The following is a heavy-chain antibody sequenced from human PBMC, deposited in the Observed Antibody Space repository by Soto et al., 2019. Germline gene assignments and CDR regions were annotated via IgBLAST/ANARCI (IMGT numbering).Heavy chain of an antibody. D-gene: IGHD1-26*01. Sequence: QLQLQESGPGLVKPSETLSLTCTVSGGSISSSSYYWGWIRQPPGKGLEWIGSIYYSGSTYYNPSLKSRVTISVDTSKNQFSLKLSSVTAADTAVYYCARQDGSYSGSYGLPDYWGQGTLVTVSS. CDR2: IYYSGST. CDR3: ARQDGSYSGSYGLPDY. J-gene: IGHJ4*02. V-gene: IGHV4-39*01. CDR1: GGSISSSSYY.